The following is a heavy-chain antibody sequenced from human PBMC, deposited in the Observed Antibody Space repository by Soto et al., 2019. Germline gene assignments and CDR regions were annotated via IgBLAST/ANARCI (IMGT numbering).Heavy chain of an antibody. CDR2: IVSDGSAI. Sequence: PGGSLRLSCAVSGFPFRFYGFHWVRQSPGKGLEWLGVIVSDGSAIYHADSLEGRFFISRDNSKDILYLQMNSLRVEDTAVYYCARDDAFDNENGFDMWGRGTMVTVSS. CDR3: ARDDAFDNENGFDM. D-gene: IGHD3-3*02. CDR1: GFPFRFYG. J-gene: IGHJ3*02. V-gene: IGHV3-33*01.